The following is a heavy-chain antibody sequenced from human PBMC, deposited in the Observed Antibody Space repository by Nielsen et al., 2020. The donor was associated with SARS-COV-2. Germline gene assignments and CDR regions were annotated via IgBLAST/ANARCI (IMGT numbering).Heavy chain of an antibody. D-gene: IGHD3-22*01. CDR3: ARVRYYYDSSGYLAWYFDL. V-gene: IGHV4-31*02. CDR2: IYYSGST. Sequence: RQAPGKGLEWIGYIYYSGSTYYNPSLKSRVTISVDTSKNQFSLKLSSVTAADTAVYYCARVRYYYDSSGYLAWYFDLWGRGTLVTVSS. J-gene: IGHJ2*01.